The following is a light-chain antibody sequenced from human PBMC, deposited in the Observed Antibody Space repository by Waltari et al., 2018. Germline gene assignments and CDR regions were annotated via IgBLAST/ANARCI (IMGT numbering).Light chain of an antibody. J-gene: IGLJ1*01. V-gene: IGLV1-44*01. CDR3: AAWDDSLNGYV. CDR1: SSNIESNT. CDR2: SND. Sequence: QSVLTQPPSASGTPGQRVTISCSGSSSNIESNTVNWYQQLPGTAPKVLIYSNDARPSGVPYRVSRSKSGTAAALAIGALQSEEEADSYWAAWDDSLNGYVFGTGTKVTVL.